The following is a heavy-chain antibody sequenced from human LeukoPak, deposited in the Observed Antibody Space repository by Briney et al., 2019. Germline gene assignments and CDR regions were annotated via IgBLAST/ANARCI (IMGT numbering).Heavy chain of an antibody. CDR2: IYHSGST. V-gene: IGHV4-39*07. CDR1: GGSISSSSYY. D-gene: IGHD3-10*01. Sequence: KPSETLSLTCTVSGGSISSSSYYWGWIRQPPGKGLEWIGSIYHSGSTYYNPSLKSRVTISVDTSKNQFSLKLSSVTAADTAVYYCARSRVENVLLWFGEIFDAFDIWGQGTMVTVSS. CDR3: ARSRVENVLLWFGEIFDAFDI. J-gene: IGHJ3*02.